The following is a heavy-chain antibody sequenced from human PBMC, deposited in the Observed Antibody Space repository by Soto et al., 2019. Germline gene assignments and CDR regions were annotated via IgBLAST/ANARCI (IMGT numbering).Heavy chain of an antibody. CDR2: FIPICGTA. Sequence: SVKVSCKASGGTFSSYAISWVLQAPGQGLVWMGGFIPICGTANYAQKFQGRVTITADESTSTAYMDLSSLRSEDTAVYSFAGLFLDSSDTGDTYYFDYWGQGTLVTVSS. J-gene: IGHJ4*02. D-gene: IGHD3-3*01. CDR1: GGTFSSYA. CDR3: AGLFLDSSDTGDTYYFDY. V-gene: IGHV1-69*13.